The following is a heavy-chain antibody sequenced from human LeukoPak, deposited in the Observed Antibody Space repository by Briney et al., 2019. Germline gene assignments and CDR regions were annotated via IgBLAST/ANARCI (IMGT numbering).Heavy chain of an antibody. J-gene: IGHJ4*02. Sequence: GGSLRLSCAASGFTFSNAWMSWVRQAPGKGLECVGFIRSKAYGGTAEYAASVKGRFTISRDDSKSIAYLQMNSLKTEDTAVYYCTKGGAGDYWGQGTLVTVSS. V-gene: IGHV3-49*04. CDR1: GFTFSNAW. D-gene: IGHD1-26*01. CDR3: TKGGAGDY. CDR2: IRSKAYGGTA.